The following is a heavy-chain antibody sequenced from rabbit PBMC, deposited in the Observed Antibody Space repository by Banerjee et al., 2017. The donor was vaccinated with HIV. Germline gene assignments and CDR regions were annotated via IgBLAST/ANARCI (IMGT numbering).Heavy chain of an antibody. D-gene: IGHD4-1*01. CDR3: ARDLAGVIGWNFGW. CDR2: IYGGSSDGT. J-gene: IGHJ4*01. CDR1: GFSLSDKYW. Sequence: QEQLEESGGGLVQPEGSLTLTCTASGFSLSDKYWIYWVRQAPGKRPEWIARIYGGSSDGTAYASWAKGRFTISKTSSTTVTLQMTSLTAADTATYFCARDLAGVIGWNFGWWGPGTLVTVS. V-gene: IGHV1S45*01.